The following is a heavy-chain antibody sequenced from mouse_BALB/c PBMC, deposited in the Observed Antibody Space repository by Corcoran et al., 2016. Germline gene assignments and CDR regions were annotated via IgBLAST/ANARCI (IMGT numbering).Heavy chain of an antibody. CDR2: ISCYNGAT. V-gene: IGHV1S34*01. J-gene: IGHJ2*01. CDR1: GYSFTGYY. Sequence: LVKTGASVKISCKASGYSFTGYYMHWVKQSHGKSLEWIGYISCYNGATSYNQKFKGKATFTVDTSSSTAYMQFNSLTSEDSAGYYCARRDLYDCNYFDYCCQGTTFTLSS. D-gene: IGHD2-1*01. CDR3: ARRDLYDCNYFDY.